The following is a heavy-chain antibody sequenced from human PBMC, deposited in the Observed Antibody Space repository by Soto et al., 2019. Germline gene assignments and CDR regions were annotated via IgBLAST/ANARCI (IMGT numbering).Heavy chain of an antibody. Sequence: TCTSCGGCINIADYYGSWIHQPPGKGLEYIGYIFYSGSTYYNPSLKSRVTISLDTSKNQFSLKLTSVTAADTAVYYCARDRDCTGVSCLYGLDVWSQGSTDTVSS. D-gene: IGHD2-15*01. CDR3: ARDRDCTGVSCLYGLDV. CDR1: GGCINIADYY. V-gene: IGHV4-30-4*01. CDR2: IFYSGST. J-gene: IGHJ6*02.